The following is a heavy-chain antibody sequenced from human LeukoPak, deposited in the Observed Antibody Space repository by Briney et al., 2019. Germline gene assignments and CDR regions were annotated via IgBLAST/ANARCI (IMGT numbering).Heavy chain of an antibody. V-gene: IGHV1-8*01. CDR1: GYTFTSYD. J-gene: IGHJ4*02. Sequence: ASVKVSCEASGYTFTSYDINWVGQATGQGLDGMGWMNPNSGNTGYAQKFQGRVTMTRNTSLRTDYMELSSLRSEDTAVYYCASGDSSSPGGDYWGQGTLVTVSS. D-gene: IGHD6-6*01. CDR3: ASGDSSSPGGDY. CDR2: MNPNSGNT.